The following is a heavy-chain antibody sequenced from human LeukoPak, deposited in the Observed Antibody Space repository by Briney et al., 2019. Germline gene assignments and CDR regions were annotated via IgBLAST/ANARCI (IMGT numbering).Heavy chain of an antibody. D-gene: IGHD2-15*01. Sequence: SETLSLTCTVSGGSISSYYWSWSRQPPGKGLEWMGYIYYSGRTNYNPSLKSRVTISVDTSKNQFSLKLSSVTAADTAVYYCARGYCSGGTCYGYFDLWGRGTLVTVSS. CDR1: GGSISSYY. CDR2: IYYSGRT. CDR3: ARGYCSGGTCYGYFDL. V-gene: IGHV4-59*08. J-gene: IGHJ2*01.